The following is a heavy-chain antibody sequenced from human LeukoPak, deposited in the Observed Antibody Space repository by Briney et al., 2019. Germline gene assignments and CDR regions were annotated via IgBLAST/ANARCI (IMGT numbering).Heavy chain of an antibody. V-gene: IGHV4-59*01. J-gene: IGHJ4*02. CDR1: GGSISSYY. CDR2: IYYSGST. CDR3: ARVGSSGWYFGGFEY. Sequence: SETLSLTCTVSGGSISSYYWSWIRQPPGKGLEWIGYIYYSGSTNYNPSLKSRVTISVDTSKNQFSQKLSSVTAADTAVYYCARVGSSGWYFGGFEYWGQGTLVTVSS. D-gene: IGHD6-19*01.